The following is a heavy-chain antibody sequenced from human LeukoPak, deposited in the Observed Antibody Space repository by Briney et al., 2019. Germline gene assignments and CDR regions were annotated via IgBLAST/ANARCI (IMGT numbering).Heavy chain of an antibody. D-gene: IGHD3-10*01. Sequence: PSETLSLTCTVSGGSISSYYWSWIRQPPGKGLEWIGYIYYSGSTNYNPSLKSRVTISVDTSKNQFSLKLSSVTAADTAVYYCARRRITMVRGVIDWFDPWGQGTLVTVSS. CDR2: IYYSGST. CDR1: GGSISSYY. V-gene: IGHV4-59*01. CDR3: ARRRITMVRGVIDWFDP. J-gene: IGHJ5*02.